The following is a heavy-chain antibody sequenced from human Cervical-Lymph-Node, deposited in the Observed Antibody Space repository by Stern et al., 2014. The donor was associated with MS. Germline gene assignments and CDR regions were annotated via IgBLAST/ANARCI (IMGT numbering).Heavy chain of an antibody. V-gene: IGHV1-69*01. CDR1: GGTLSSNT. CDR2: IIAIIGTT. Sequence: VQLVESGAEVRKPGSSVKVSCKVYGGTLSSNTIVWVRKATGQGLQWMGGIIAIIGTTDYAQKFHDRVTITADESTNTVYMEVTSLTSEDTAVYYCARVIGDGYDSLDDWGQGTLVTVSS. D-gene: IGHD5-24*01. J-gene: IGHJ4*02. CDR3: ARVIGDGYDSLDD.